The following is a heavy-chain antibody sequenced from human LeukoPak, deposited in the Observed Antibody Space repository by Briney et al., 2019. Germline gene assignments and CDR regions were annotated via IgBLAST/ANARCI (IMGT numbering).Heavy chain of an antibody. J-gene: IGHJ4*02. CDR3: ASMDYDFWSGYSTLDY. CDR1: GGSFSGYY. V-gene: IGHV4-34*01. D-gene: IGHD3-3*01. CDR2: INHSGST. Sequence: PSETLSLTCAVYGGSFSGYYWNWIRQPPGKGLEWIGEINHSGSTNYNPSLKSRATISVDTSKNQFSLKLSSVTAADTAVYYCASMDYDFWSGYSTLDYWGQGTLVTVSS.